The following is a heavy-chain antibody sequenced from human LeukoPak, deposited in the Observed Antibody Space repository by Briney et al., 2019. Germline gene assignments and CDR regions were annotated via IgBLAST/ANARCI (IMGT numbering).Heavy chain of an antibody. D-gene: IGHD6-6*01. J-gene: IGHJ3*02. CDR2: IYYSGST. CDR1: GGSISSSSYY. V-gene: IGHV4-39*07. CDR3: ARVNVPPLDAFDI. Sequence: SSETLSLTCTVSGGSISSSSYYWGWIRQPPGKGLEWIGSIYYSGSTYYNPSLKSRVTISVDTSKNQFSLKLSSVTAADTAVYYCARVNVPPLDAFDIWGQGTMVTVSS.